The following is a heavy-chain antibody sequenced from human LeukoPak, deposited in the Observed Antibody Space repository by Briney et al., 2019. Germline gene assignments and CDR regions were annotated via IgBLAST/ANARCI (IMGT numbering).Heavy chain of an antibody. V-gene: IGHV3-30*02. J-gene: IGHJ6*03. Sequence: GGSLRLSCAASGFSFSTYGMHWVRQVPGKGLEWVAFIRFDGTNRYYADSVKGRFTISRDNAKNSLYLQMNSLRAEDTAVYYCARLAEPDYYYYYYMDVWGKGTTVTVSS. D-gene: IGHD1-26*01. CDR2: IRFDGTNR. CDR1: GFSFSTYG. CDR3: ARLAEPDYYYYYYMDV.